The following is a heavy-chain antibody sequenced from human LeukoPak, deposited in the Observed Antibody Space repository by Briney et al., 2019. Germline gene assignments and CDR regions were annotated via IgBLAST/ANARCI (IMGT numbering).Heavy chain of an antibody. CDR2: IIPIFGTA. Sequence: GASVKVSCKASGGTFSSYAISWVRQAPGQGLEWKGGIIPIFGTANYAQKFQGRVTITADESTSTAYMELSSLRSEDTAVYYCARVRVEEPAATETSYYYYGMDVWGQGTTVTVSS. CDR1: GGTFSSYA. D-gene: IGHD2-2*01. CDR3: ARVRVEEPAATETSYYYYGMDV. J-gene: IGHJ6*02. V-gene: IGHV1-69*13.